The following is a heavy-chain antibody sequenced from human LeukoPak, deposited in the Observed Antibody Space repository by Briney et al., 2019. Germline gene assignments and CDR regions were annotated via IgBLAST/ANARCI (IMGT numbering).Heavy chain of an antibody. V-gene: IGHV3-21*01. CDR3: ARDGTGGTYLFDY. CDR1: GFTFRSYN. D-gene: IGHD2-8*02. Sequence: TGGSLRLSCAASGFTFRSYNMNWVRQAPGKGLEWVSSIGRSSTYMYYADSVKGRFTISRDNAKNSLYLQMNSLRAEDTALYYCARDGTGGTYLFDYWGQGILVTVSS. CDR2: IGRSSTYM. J-gene: IGHJ4*02.